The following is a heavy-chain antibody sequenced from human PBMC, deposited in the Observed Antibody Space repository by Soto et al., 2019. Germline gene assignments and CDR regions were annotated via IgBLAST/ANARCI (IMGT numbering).Heavy chain of an antibody. D-gene: IGHD3-22*01. CDR2: IYRTGST. V-gene: IGHV4-4*02. J-gene: IGHJ4*02. Sequence: PSETLSLTCAVSGGSFTSNNWWTWVRQPPGQGLEWIGEIYRTGSTNYNPSLKSRVTISLDTSKNLFSLKLTSVSAADTAVYYCASTSYLDNSSSAYWGQGTLVTVSS. CDR1: GGSFTSNNW. CDR3: ASTSYLDNSSSAY.